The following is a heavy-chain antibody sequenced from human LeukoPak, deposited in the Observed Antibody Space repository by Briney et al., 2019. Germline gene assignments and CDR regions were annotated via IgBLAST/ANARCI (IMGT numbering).Heavy chain of an antibody. J-gene: IGHJ6*03. Sequence: ASVKVSCKASGGTFSSYAISWVRQAPGQGLEWMGRIIPILGIANYAQKFQGRVTITADKSTSTAYMELSSLRSEDTAVYYCARGPTSYYDFWSGYLNYYYYYMDVWGKGTTVTVSS. CDR2: IIPILGIA. V-gene: IGHV1-69*04. CDR3: ARGPTSYYDFWSGYLNYYYYYMDV. CDR1: GGTFSSYA. D-gene: IGHD3-3*01.